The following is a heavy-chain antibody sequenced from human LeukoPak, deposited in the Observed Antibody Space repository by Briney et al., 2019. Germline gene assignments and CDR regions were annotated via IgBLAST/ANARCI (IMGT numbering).Heavy chain of an antibody. CDR1: GGSINSYY. CDR2: IYYSGST. J-gene: IGHJ4*02. CDR3: ARQGGPYYYDSSGYYYFDY. V-gene: IGHV4-59*08. D-gene: IGHD3-22*01. Sequence: PSQTLSLTCTVSGGSINSYYWSWIRQPPGKGLEWSGYIYYSGSTKYNPSLKSRVTISVDTSTNQSSLKLSSVTAAATAVYYCARQGGPYYYDSSGYYYFDYWGQGTLATVSS.